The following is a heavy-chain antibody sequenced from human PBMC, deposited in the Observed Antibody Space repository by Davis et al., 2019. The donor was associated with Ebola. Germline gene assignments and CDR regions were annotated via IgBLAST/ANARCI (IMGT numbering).Heavy chain of an antibody. Sequence: MPSETLSLTCTVSGGSIGSTTYYWGWIRQPPGKGLEWIGSIHYSGSTYYNPSLKSRVTISVDTSKNQFSLKLSSVTAADTAVYYCAITYGMDVWGKGTTVTVSS. J-gene: IGHJ6*04. CDR2: IHYSGST. V-gene: IGHV4-39*01. CDR1: GGSIGSTTYY. CDR3: AITYGMDV.